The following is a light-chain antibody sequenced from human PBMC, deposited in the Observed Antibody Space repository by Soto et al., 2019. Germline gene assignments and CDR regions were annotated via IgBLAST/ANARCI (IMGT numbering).Light chain of an antibody. V-gene: IGKV4-1*01. CDR3: QHYYSPPYT. Sequence: DIVMTQSPDSLAVSLGERATINCKSSQSVLYSSNNKNYLGWYQQKPGQTPKLLIYWASTRDSGVPDRFSGSGSGTDFTHTISSLQAEDVAVYYCQHYYSPPYTFGQGTRLEIK. CDR2: WAS. J-gene: IGKJ2*01. CDR1: QSVLYSSNNKNY.